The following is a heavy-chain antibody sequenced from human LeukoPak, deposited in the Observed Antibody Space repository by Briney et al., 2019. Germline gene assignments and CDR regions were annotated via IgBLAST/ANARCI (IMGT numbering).Heavy chain of an antibody. D-gene: IGHD3-10*01. CDR2: IWYDGSNK. V-gene: IGHV3-33*06. CDR1: GFTFSSYG. J-gene: IGHJ4*02. CDR3: AKAPAYYYGSGSDR. Sequence: GGSLRLSCAASGFTFSSYGMHWVRQAPGKGLEWVAVIWYDGSNKYYADSVKGRFTISRDNSKNTLYLQMNSLRAEDTAVYYCAKAPAYYYGSGSDRWGQGTLVTVSS.